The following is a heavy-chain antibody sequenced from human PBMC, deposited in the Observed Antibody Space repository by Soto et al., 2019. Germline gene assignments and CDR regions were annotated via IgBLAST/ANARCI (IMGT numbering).Heavy chain of an antibody. D-gene: IGHD2-2*01. Sequence: QVQLVESGGGVVQPGRSLRLSCAASGFTFSTYGMHWVRQPPGKGLEWVAALSHDESNKYYADSVKGRFTISRDNSKNTLYLEMFNLSVEDTAVYYCVKEGRGSTTSCSRCYGLDVWGQGTTVTVSS. J-gene: IGHJ6*02. CDR3: VKEGRGSTTSCSRCYGLDV. V-gene: IGHV3-30*18. CDR1: GFTFSTYG. CDR2: LSHDESNK.